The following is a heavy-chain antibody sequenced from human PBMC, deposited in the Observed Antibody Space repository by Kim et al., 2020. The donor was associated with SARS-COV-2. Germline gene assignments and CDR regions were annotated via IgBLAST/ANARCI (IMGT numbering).Heavy chain of an antibody. V-gene: IGHV1-2*02. J-gene: IGHJ4*02. CDR3: ASAGDYSNLDY. Sequence: NHAQKFQGRVTMTRDTSISTAYMELGRLRSDDTAVYYCASAGDYSNLDYWGQGTLVTVSS. D-gene: IGHD4-4*01.